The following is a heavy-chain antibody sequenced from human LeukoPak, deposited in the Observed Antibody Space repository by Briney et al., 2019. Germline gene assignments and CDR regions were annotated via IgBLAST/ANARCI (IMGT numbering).Heavy chain of an antibody. J-gene: IGHJ3*02. CDR1: GGSFSGYY. V-gene: IGHV3-15*07. CDR2: VKTKTDGGTK. D-gene: IGHD3-10*01. Sequence: PSETLSLTCAVYGGSFSGYYWSWIRQPPGKGLEWVGRVKTKTDGGTKDYAAPVKGRFTISRDDSKNTLYLQMKSLKTEDTAVYYCTTDRITRRGFAMDDAFDIWGQGTMVTVSS. CDR3: TTDRITRRGFAMDDAFDI.